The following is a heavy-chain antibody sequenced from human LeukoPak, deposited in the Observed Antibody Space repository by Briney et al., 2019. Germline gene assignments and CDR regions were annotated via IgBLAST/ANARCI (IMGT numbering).Heavy chain of an antibody. CDR3: AGNYYGSGSYYSEDRY. J-gene: IGHJ4*02. Sequence: KSSETLSLTCTVSGGSISSYYWSWIRQPAGKGLEWIGRIYTSGSTNYNPSLKSRVTISVDTSKKQFSLKLSSVTAADTAVYYCAGNYYGSGSYYSEDRYWGQGTLVTVSS. V-gene: IGHV4-4*07. D-gene: IGHD3-10*01. CDR1: GGSISSYY. CDR2: IYTSGST.